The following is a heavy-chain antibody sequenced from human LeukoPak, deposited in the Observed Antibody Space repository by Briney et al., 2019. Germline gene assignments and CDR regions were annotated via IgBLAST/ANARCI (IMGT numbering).Heavy chain of an antibody. J-gene: IGHJ4*02. CDR3: ARAGDGDYALY. CDR1: GFTFSRYA. CDR2: ISYDGSIK. D-gene: IGHD4-17*01. V-gene: IGHV3-30-3*01. Sequence: GGSLRLSCAASGFTFSRYAMHWVRQAPGKGLEWVAVISYDGSIKYYADSVEGRFTISTDNSKNTLYLQMSSLRAEDTAVYYCARAGDGDYALYWGQGTLVTVSS.